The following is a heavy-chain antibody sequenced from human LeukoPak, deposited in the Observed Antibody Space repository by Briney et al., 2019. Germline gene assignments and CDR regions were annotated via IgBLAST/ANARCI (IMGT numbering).Heavy chain of an antibody. CDR1: GYTFTDHG. Sequence: GGSLRLSCAASGYTFTDHGMHWVRQAPGKGLEWVAEIWFDGSQEYYADTVKGRFTISRDISKSILYLQMNSLRAEDTGVYYCARDLAAARLDFRGQGTLVTVSS. D-gene: IGHD6-6*01. CDR2: IWFDGSQE. CDR3: ARDLAAARLDF. J-gene: IGHJ4*02. V-gene: IGHV3-33*01.